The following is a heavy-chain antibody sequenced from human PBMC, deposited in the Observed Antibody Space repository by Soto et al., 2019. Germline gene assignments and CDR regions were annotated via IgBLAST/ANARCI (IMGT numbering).Heavy chain of an antibody. J-gene: IGHJ4*02. Sequence: VGSLRLSCASSVCTFSSYSMNWVRQSPGKGLEWVSSISSSSSYIYYADSVKGRFTISRDNAKNSLYLQMNSLRAEDTAVYYCARDLVRIAVDGFIEYLGQGTLDIVSS. CDR2: ISSSSSYI. CDR3: ARDLVRIAVDGFIEY. V-gene: IGHV3-21*01. D-gene: IGHD6-19*01. CDR1: VCTFSSYS.